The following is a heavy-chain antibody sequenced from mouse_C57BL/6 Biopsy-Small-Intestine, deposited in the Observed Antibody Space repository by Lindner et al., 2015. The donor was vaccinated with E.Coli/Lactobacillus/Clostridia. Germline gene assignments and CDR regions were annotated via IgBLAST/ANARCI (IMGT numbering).Heavy chain of an antibody. D-gene: IGHD1-2*01. CDR1: GYTFTDYY. J-gene: IGHJ2*01. CDR2: INPNSGDT. CDR3: ARRYCTGAPCYPIHYHFDH. Sequence: SVKVSCKASGYTFTDYYIHWVRQAPGQGLEWMGRINPNSGDTNYAQMFQGRVTVTRDTSISTAYMELTGLTSDDTALYYCARRYCTGAPCYPIHYHFDHWGQGTLITVSS. V-gene: IGHV1-84*02.